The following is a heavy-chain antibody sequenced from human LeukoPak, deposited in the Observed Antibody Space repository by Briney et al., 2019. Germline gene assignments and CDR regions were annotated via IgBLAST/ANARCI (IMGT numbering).Heavy chain of an antibody. CDR3: ARVGDLDYVIGY. J-gene: IGHJ4*02. D-gene: IGHD4-17*01. Sequence: GRSLRLSCAASGFTVSSNYMSWVRQAPGKGLEWVSVIYSGGSTYYADSVKGRFTISRDNSKNTLYLQMNSLRAEDTAVYYCARVGDLDYVIGYWGQGTLVTVSS. CDR2: IYSGGST. CDR1: GFTVSSNY. V-gene: IGHV3-53*01.